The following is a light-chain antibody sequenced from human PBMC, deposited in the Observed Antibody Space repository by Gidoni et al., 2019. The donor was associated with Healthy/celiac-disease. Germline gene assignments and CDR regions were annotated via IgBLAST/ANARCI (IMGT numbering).Light chain of an antibody. CDR2: WAS. V-gene: IGKV4-1*01. Sequence: IVMTQSPDSLAVSLGERATINCKSSPSVLYSSNNKNYLAWYQLKPGQPPKLLIYWASTRESGVPDRFSGSGSGTDFTLTISSLQAEDVAVYYCQQYYSTPPWTFXXXTKVEIK. CDR3: QQYYSTPPWT. J-gene: IGKJ1*01. CDR1: PSVLYSSNNKNY.